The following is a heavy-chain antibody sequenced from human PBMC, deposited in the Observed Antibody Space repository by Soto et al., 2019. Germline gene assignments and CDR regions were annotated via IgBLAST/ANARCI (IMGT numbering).Heavy chain of an antibody. Sequence: ASVEVSCKASGGTFSSYAISWVRQAPGQGLEWMGGIIPIFGTANYAQKFQGRVTITADESTSTAYMELSSLRSEDTAVYYCARGGLVGVVVTAIQTDAFDIWGQGTMVTVSS. CDR2: IIPIFGTA. J-gene: IGHJ3*02. CDR3: ARGGLVGVVVTAIQTDAFDI. CDR1: GGTFSSYA. V-gene: IGHV1-69*13. D-gene: IGHD2-21*02.